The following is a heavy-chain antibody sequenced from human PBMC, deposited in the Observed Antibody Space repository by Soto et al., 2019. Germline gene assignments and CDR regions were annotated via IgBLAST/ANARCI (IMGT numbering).Heavy chain of an antibody. V-gene: IGHV3-23*01. Sequence: GGSLRLSCAASGFIFSTYAMNWVRQAPGEGLEWVSAISSSHSTFYAESVRGRFTISRDNSVNTLYLQMSSLRTEDTAVYYCAHPRGYGVFDAVDIWGQGTMVTVSS. CDR3: AHPRGYGVFDAVDI. CDR1: GFIFSTYA. CDR2: ISSSHST. J-gene: IGHJ3*02. D-gene: IGHD4-17*01.